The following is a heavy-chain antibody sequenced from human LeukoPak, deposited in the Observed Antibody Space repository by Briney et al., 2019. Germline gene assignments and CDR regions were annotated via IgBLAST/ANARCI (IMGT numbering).Heavy chain of an antibody. V-gene: IGHV1-69*04. CDR3: ARPRDSGWSKTWDY. Sequence: GASVKVSCKASGGTFSSYAISWVRQAPGQGLEWMGRIIPIFGIANCAQKFQGRVTITADKSTSTAYMELSSLRSEDTAVYYCARPRDSGWSKTWDYWGQGTLVTVSS. D-gene: IGHD6-13*01. J-gene: IGHJ4*02. CDR1: GGTFSSYA. CDR2: IIPIFGIA.